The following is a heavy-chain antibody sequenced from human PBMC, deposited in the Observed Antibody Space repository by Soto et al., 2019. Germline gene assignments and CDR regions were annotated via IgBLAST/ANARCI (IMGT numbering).Heavy chain of an antibody. CDR2: IKQDGSEK. J-gene: IGHJ4*02. CDR3: ATDSSSGYSHFDY. Sequence: GSLRLSCAASGFTFSSYWMSWVRQAPGKGLEWVANIKQDGSEKYYVDSVEGRFTISRDNAKNSLYLQMNSLRAEDTAVYYCATDSSSGYSHFDYWGQGTLVTVSS. V-gene: IGHV3-7*03. CDR1: GFTFSSYW. D-gene: IGHD3-22*01.